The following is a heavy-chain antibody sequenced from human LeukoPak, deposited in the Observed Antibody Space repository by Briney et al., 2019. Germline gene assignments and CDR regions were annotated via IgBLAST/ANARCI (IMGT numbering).Heavy chain of an antibody. CDR3: ARGTEGWLVLGLIDY. CDR1: GYTFTGYY. Sequence: GASVKVSCKASGYTFTGYYMHWVRQAPGQGLEWMGWINPNSGGTNYAQKFQGRVTMTRDTSISTAYMELSRLRSDDTAVYYCARGTEGWLVLGLIDYWGRGTLVTVSS. V-gene: IGHV1-2*02. J-gene: IGHJ4*02. CDR2: INPNSGGT. D-gene: IGHD6-19*01.